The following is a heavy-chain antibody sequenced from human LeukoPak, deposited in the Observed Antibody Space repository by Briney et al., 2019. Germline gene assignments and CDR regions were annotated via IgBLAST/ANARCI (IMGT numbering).Heavy chain of an antibody. CDR2: TYYRSKWYN. Sequence: SQTLSLTCAISGDSVSSNSAAWNWLRQSPSRGLEWLGSTYYRSKWYNDYAVSVKSRITINPDTSKNQFSLQLNSVTPEDTAVYYCARGVGSGSYYKTTVGYFQHWGQGTLVTVSS. CDR3: ARGVGSGSYYKTTVGYFQH. V-gene: IGHV6-1*01. J-gene: IGHJ1*01. CDR1: GDSVSSNSAA. D-gene: IGHD3-10*01.